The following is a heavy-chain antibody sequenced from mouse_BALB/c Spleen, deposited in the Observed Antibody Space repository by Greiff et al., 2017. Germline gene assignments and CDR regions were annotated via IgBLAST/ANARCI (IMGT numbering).Heavy chain of an antibody. Sequence: QVQLQQSGAELARPGASVKLSCKASGYTFTDYYINWVKQRTGQGLEWIGEIYPGSGNTYYNEKFKGKATLTADKSSSTAYMQLSSLTSEDSAVYFCARRGYRYDGAMDYWGQGTSVTASS. CDR2: IYPGSGNT. CDR1: GYTFTDYY. V-gene: IGHV1-77*01. CDR3: ARRGYRYDGAMDY. D-gene: IGHD2-14*01. J-gene: IGHJ4*01.